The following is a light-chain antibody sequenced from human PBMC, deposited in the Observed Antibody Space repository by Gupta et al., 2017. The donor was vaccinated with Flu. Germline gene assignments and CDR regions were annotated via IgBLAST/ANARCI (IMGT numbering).Light chain of an antibody. CDR1: QGISTN. J-gene: IGKJ4*01. CDR3: LEHDSYRLT. CDR2: AAS. Sequence: DIQMTQSPSSLSASVEDRVTITCRASQGISTNVGWYQQKPGKAPKRLIYAASSLESGVPSRFSASGSRTEFTLTISSLQPEHFATYYCLEHDSYRLTFAAEAKVEIK. V-gene: IGKV1-17*01.